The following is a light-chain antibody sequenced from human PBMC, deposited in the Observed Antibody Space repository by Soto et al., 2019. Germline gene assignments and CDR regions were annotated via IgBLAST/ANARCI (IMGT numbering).Light chain of an antibody. CDR2: WAS. CDR3: QQYYRPPYT. Sequence: DIVMTQSPDSLAVSLGERATINCKSSQSVLYSSNNKNYLGWFQQKPGQTPKLLIYWASTRDSGVPDRFSGRGSGTDFTLTINSLQAEYVAVYYCQQYYRPPYTFGQGTRLEIK. J-gene: IGKJ2*01. CDR1: QSVLYSSNNKNY. V-gene: IGKV4-1*01.